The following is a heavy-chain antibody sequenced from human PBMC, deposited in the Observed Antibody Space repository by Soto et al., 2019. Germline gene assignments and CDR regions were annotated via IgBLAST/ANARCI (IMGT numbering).Heavy chain of an antibody. V-gene: IGHV3-23*01. CDR2: ISGSGGSK. CDR3: ASERYNWNYGDGRMDV. J-gene: IGHJ6*02. CDR1: GFTFSSYA. Sequence: PGGSLRLSCAASGFTFSSYAMSWVRQAPGKGLEWVSAISGSGGSKYYADSVKGRFTISRDNSKNTLYLQMNSLRAEDTAVYYCASERYNWNYGDGRMDVWGQGTTVTVSS. D-gene: IGHD1-7*01.